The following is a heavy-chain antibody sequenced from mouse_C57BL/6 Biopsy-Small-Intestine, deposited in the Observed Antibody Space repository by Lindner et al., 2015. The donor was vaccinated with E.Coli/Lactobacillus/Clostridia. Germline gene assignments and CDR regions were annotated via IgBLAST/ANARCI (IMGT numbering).Heavy chain of an antibody. Sequence: VQLQESGAELMKPGASVKLSCKATGYTFTGYWIEWVKQRPGHGLEWIGEILPGSGNTDYNEKFKGKATFTADTSSNTAYMQLSSLTTEDSAIYYCARWVVGNYAMDYWGQGTSVTVSS. D-gene: IGHD1-1*01. CDR3: ARWVVGNYAMDY. J-gene: IGHJ4*01. CDR2: ILPGSGNT. V-gene: IGHV1-9*01. CDR1: GYTFTGYW.